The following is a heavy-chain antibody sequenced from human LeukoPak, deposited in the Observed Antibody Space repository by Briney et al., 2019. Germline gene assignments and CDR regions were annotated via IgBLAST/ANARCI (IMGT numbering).Heavy chain of an antibody. J-gene: IGHJ4*02. CDR3: AREWYDSGCLDY. CDR2: ISSSSSYI. Sequence: PGGSLRLSCAASGFTFSSYSMNWVRQAPGKGLEWVSSISSSSSYIYYADSVKGRFTISRDNAKNSLYLQMNSLRAEDTAVYYCAREWYDSGCLDYGGQGTLVTVSS. V-gene: IGHV3-21*01. CDR1: GFTFSSYS. D-gene: IGHD3-10*01.